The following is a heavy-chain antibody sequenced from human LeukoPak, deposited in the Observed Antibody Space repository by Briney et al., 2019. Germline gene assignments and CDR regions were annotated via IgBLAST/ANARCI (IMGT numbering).Heavy chain of an antibody. CDR2: INHSGST. D-gene: IGHD3-10*01. Sequence: NSSETLSLTCAVYGGSFSGYYWSWIRQPPGKGLEWIGEINHSGSTNYNPSLKSRVTILLHTSKNHFSLNLSSVTAADTAVYYCARRPRGVIIKSWFDSWGQGTLVTVSS. CDR3: ARRPRGVIIKSWFDS. J-gene: IGHJ5*01. V-gene: IGHV4-34*01. CDR1: GGSFSGYY.